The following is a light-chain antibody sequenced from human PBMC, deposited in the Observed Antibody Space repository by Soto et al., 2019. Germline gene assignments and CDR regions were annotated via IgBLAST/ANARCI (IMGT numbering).Light chain of an antibody. CDR3: LQRSNWPPLLS. CDR2: DAS. V-gene: IGKV3-11*01. CDR1: QSVTTY. Sequence: IVLTQSPATLSLSPGERATLSCRASQSVTTYLAWYQQKPAQAPRLLIYDASSKATGIPARFSGSGSGTDFTLNISSLEPEDFAFYYCLQRSNWPPLLSFGGGTKVEIK. J-gene: IGKJ4*01.